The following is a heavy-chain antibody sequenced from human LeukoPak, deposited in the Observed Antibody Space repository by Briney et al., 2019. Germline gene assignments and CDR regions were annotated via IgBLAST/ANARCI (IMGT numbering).Heavy chain of an antibody. D-gene: IGHD2-15*01. V-gene: IGHV3-23*01. CDR1: GFTFSSYA. CDR2: ISGSGGST. CDR3: ARDRWEDIVVVVAATPVFDAFDI. J-gene: IGHJ3*02. Sequence: GGSLRLSCAASGFTFSSYAMSWVRQAPGKGLEWVPAISGSGGSTYYADSVKGRFTISRDNSKNTLYLQMNSLRAEDTAVYYCARDRWEDIVVVVAATPVFDAFDIWGQGTMVTVSS.